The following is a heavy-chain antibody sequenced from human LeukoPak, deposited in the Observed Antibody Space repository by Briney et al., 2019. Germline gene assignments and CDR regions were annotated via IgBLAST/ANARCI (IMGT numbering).Heavy chain of an antibody. J-gene: IGHJ4*02. CDR2: IWYDGSNK. Sequence: GGSLRLSCAASGFTFSSYGMHWVRQAPGKGLEWVAVIWYDGSNKYYADSVKGRFTISRDNSKNTLYLQMNSLRAEDTAVYYCAREGWYGQTFDYWGQGTLVTVSS. D-gene: IGHD6-19*01. V-gene: IGHV3-33*01. CDR3: AREGWYGQTFDY. CDR1: GFTFSSYG.